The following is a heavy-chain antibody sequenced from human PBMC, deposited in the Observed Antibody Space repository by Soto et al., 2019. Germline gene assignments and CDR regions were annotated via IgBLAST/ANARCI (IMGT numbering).Heavy chain of an antibody. CDR2: VRSKTNNYAT. Sequence: DVQVVQSGGGLVQPGGSLKLSCAASGFAFNDSAMHWVRQASGKGLEWVARVRSKTNNYATAYPVSVRGRFTVSRDDSMGTTSLQMNSLKTEDTAMYYCTNNFVWGQGVLVTVSS. V-gene: IGHV3-73*01. D-gene: IGHD2-15*01. J-gene: IGHJ4*02. CDR1: GFAFNDSA. CDR3: TNNFV.